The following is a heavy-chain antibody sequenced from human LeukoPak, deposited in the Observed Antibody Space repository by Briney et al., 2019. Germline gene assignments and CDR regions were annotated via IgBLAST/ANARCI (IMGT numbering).Heavy chain of an antibody. J-gene: IGHJ4*01. CDR2: INGHGNTT. CDR3: SRGREYISNWNPFDF. CDR1: GFTHSNYW. V-gene: IGHV3-74*01. D-gene: IGHD6-13*01. Sequence: PGGSLRLSCAASGFTHSNYWMHWVRQVPGKGLVWVSSINGHGNTTKYADSVRGRFTISRDNAKNTLFLQMYSLRADDTAVYFCSRGREYISNWNPFDFWGHGTLVTVSS.